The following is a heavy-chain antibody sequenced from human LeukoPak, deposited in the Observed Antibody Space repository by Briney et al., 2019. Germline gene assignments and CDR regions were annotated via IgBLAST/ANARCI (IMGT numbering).Heavy chain of an antibody. CDR3: ARLFGTYCSGGSCSWRGFDY. CDR1: WLSISCYY. V-gene: IGHV4-59*08. CDR2: IYYSWST. Sequence: SETLSLTCTVCWLSISCYYLIWIRQPAGKGLEWVGYIYYSWSTNYNPSLPSRVTISVDTSKHQFSLKLSSVTAAHTAVYYCARLFGTYCSGGSCSWRGFDYWGQGTLVTVSS. J-gene: IGHJ4*02. D-gene: IGHD2-15*01.